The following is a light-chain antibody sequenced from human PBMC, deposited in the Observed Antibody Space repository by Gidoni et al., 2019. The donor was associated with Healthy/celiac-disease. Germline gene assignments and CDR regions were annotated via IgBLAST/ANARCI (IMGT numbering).Light chain of an antibody. CDR2: DAS. CDR1: QDISNY. Sequence: DIQMTESPSSLSASVGDRVTITCQASQDISNYLNWYQQKPGKAPKLLIYDASNLETGVPSRFSGSGSGTDFTLTISSLQPEDIATYYCQQYYNIPPTFGPGTKVEIK. J-gene: IGKJ3*01. V-gene: IGKV1-33*01. CDR3: QQYYNIPPT.